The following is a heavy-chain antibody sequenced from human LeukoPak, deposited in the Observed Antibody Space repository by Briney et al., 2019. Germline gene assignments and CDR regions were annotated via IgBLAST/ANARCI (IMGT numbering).Heavy chain of an antibody. CDR3: AAYCSTTSCYGVDY. V-gene: IGHV3-48*03. Sequence: PGGSLRLSCAASGITFSNYEMNWVRQAPGKGLEWVSYINPGGGNRFYAGSVKGRFTISRDNAKNSLYLQMNSLRDEDTAVYYCAAYCSTTSCYGVDYWGQGTLVTVSS. D-gene: IGHD2-2*01. CDR1: GITFSNYE. J-gene: IGHJ4*02. CDR2: INPGGGNR.